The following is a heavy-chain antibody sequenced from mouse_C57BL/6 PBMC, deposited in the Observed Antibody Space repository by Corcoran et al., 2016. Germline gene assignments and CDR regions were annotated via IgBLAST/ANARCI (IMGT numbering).Heavy chain of an antibody. D-gene: IGHD2-4*01. Sequence: QVQLQQSGAELVKPGASVKISCKASGYAFSSYWMKWVKQRPGKGLEWIGQIYPGDGDTNYNGKFKGKATLTADKSSSTAYMQLSSLTSEDSAVYFCAIYYDYDDGFAYWGQGTLVTVSA. V-gene: IGHV1-80*01. J-gene: IGHJ3*01. CDR2: IYPGDGDT. CDR3: AIYYDYDDGFAY. CDR1: GYAFSSYW.